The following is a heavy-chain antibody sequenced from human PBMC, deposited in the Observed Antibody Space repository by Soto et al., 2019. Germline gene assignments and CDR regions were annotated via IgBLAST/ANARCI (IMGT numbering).Heavy chain of an antibody. CDR2: IDPSDSYT. J-gene: IGHJ6*02. CDR3: ARHGQDTGTQYSVDGMDV. D-gene: IGHD1-7*01. CDR1: GYSFISHW. Sequence: PGESLKISCKGSGYSFISHWITWVRQMPGKGLEWMGKIDPSDSYTNYSPSFQGHVTISGDKSISTVYLHWSSLKASDTAMYYCARHGQDTGTQYSVDGMDVWGQGTTVTVSS. V-gene: IGHV5-10-1*01.